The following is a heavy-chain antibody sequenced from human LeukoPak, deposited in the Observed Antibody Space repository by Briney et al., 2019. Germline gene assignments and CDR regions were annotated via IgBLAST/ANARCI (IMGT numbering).Heavy chain of an antibody. CDR2: ISDDGSRQ. J-gene: IGHJ4*02. CDR3: VKDRTGTYTLDY. D-gene: IGHD3-10*01. Sequence: PGGSLRLSCAATGFTFSNYAIHWGLQAPGKGLQWVALISDDGSRQHYADSVKGRFTISRDNSKNTLNLQMNSLRAEDTAVYYCVKDRTGTYTLDYWGQGTLVTVSS. CDR1: GFTFSNYA. V-gene: IGHV3-30-3*01.